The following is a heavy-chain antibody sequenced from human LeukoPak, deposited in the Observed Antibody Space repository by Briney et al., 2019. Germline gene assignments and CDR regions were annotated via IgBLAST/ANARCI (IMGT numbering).Heavy chain of an antibody. J-gene: IGHJ6*02. CDR1: GYTFTSCD. Sequence: ASVKVSCKASGYTFTSCDFNWVRQAPGQGLEWMGWISAYNGNTNYAQKLQGRVTMTTDTSTSTAYMELRSLRSDDTAVYYCARDPPRIVVVVAATNYYGMDVWGQGTTVTVSS. CDR3: ARDPPRIVVVVAATNYYGMDV. V-gene: IGHV1-18*01. D-gene: IGHD2-15*01. CDR2: ISAYNGNT.